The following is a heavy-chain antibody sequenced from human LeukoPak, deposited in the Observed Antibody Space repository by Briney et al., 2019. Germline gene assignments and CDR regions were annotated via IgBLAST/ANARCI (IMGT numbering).Heavy chain of an antibody. CDR2: FDPEDGET. CDR1: GYTLTELS. CDR3: ATVPIGSGWYRPPPHDY. Sequence: ASVKVSCKVSGYTLTELSMHWVRQAPGKGLEWMGGFDPEDGETIYAQKFQGRVTMTEDTSTDTAYMELSSLRSEDTAVYYCATVPIGSGWYRPPPHDYWGRGTLVTVSS. V-gene: IGHV1-24*01. J-gene: IGHJ4*02. D-gene: IGHD6-19*01.